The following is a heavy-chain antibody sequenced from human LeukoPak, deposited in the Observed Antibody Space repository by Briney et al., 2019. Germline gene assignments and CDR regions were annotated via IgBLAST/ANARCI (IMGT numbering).Heavy chain of an antibody. Sequence: ASVKVSCKASGYTFTGHYIHWVRQAPGQGLEWMGWINPNSGGTNYAQKFQGRVTMTRDTSISTAYMELSRLRSDDTAVYYCARGSYCSSTSCYADDAFDIWGQGTMVTVSS. D-gene: IGHD2-2*01. J-gene: IGHJ3*02. CDR2: INPNSGGT. CDR3: ARGSYCSSTSCYADDAFDI. V-gene: IGHV1-2*02. CDR1: GYTFTGHY.